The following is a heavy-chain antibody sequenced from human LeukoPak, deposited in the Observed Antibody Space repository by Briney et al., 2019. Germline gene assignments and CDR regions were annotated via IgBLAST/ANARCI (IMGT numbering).Heavy chain of an antibody. D-gene: IGHD6-19*01. CDR2: INWNGGST. Sequence: GGSLRVSCAASGFTFDDYGMSWLRQAPGKGLEWVSGINWNGGSTGYADSVRGRLTISRDNAKNSLYLQMNSLRAEDTALYYCAKDIGGWYDYWGQGTLVTVSS. J-gene: IGHJ4*02. CDR1: GFTFDDYG. V-gene: IGHV3-20*04. CDR3: AKDIGGWYDY.